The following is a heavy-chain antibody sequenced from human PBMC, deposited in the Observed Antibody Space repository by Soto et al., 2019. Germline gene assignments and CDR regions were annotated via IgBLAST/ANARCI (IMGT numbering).Heavy chain of an antibody. CDR2: INHSGST. CDR1: GGSFSGYC. V-gene: IGHV4-34*01. CDR3: ARGPDIVVVPADYGMDV. D-gene: IGHD2-2*01. J-gene: IGHJ6*02. Sequence: AETLSLTCAVYGGSFSGYCRSWIRQPPGKGLEWIGEINHSGSTNYNPSLKSRVTISVDTSKNQFSLKLSSVTAADTAVYYCARGPDIVVVPADYGMDVWGQGTTVTVSS.